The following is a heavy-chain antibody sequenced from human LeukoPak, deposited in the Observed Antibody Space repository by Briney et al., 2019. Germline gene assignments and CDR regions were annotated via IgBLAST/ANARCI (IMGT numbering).Heavy chain of an antibody. Sequence: SQTLSLTCALSGDSVSSNSGAWNWFRQSPSRGLEWLGRTFYRSKWYHHYAVSVESRITINPDTSKNEFSLHLNSVTPEDTAVYYCARGMNWFDPWAQGTLVTVSS. CDR1: GDSVSSNSGA. J-gene: IGHJ5*02. V-gene: IGHV6-1*01. CDR2: TFYRSKWYH. CDR3: ARGMNWFDP.